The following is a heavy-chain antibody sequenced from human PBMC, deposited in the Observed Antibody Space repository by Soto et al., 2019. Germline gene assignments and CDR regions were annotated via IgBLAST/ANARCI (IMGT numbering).Heavy chain of an antibody. CDR3: ASPRVYGQGAFDI. Sequence: GESLKISCAASGFTFSSYWMHWVRQAPGKGLVWVSRINSDGSSTSYADSVKGRFTISRDNAKNTLYLQMNSLRAEDTAVYYCASPRVYGQGAFDIWGQGTMVTVSS. J-gene: IGHJ3*02. D-gene: IGHD4-17*01. CDR2: INSDGSST. V-gene: IGHV3-74*01. CDR1: GFTFSSYW.